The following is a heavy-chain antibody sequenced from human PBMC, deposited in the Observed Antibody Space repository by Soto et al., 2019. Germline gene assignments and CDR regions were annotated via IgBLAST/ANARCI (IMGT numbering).Heavy chain of an antibody. CDR3: ARSITDTAMAPDY. Sequence: SETLSLTCTVSGGSISSGGYYWSWIRQHPGKGLEWIGYIYYSGSTYYNPSLKSRVTISVDTSKNQFSLKLSSVTVADTAAYYCARSITDTAMAPDYWGQGTLVTVSS. CDR2: IYYSGST. CDR1: GGSISSGGYY. D-gene: IGHD5-18*01. V-gene: IGHV4-31*03. J-gene: IGHJ4*02.